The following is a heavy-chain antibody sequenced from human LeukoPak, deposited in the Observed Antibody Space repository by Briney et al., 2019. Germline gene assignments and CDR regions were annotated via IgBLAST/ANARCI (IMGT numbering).Heavy chain of an antibody. CDR3: ARENYYMDV. CDR1: GFTFDDYA. V-gene: IGHV3-21*01. J-gene: IGHJ6*03. Sequence: GGSLRLPCAASGFTFDDYAMHWVRQAPGKVLEWVSSISSSSSYIYYADSVKGRFTISRDNAKNSLYLQMNSLRAEDTAVYYCARENYYMDVWGKGTTVTVSS. CDR2: ISSSSSYI.